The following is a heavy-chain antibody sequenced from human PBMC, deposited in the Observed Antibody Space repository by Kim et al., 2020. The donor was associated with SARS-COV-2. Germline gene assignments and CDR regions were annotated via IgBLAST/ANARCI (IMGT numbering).Heavy chain of an antibody. CDR1: GGSFSGYY. J-gene: IGHJ4*02. Sequence: SETLSLTCAVYGGSFSGYYWSWIRQPPGKGLEWIGEINHSGSTNYNPSLKSRVTISVDTSKNQFSLKLSSVTAADTAVYYCARGRFSSSPPPLYWGQGTLVTVSS. V-gene: IGHV4-34*01. CDR2: INHSGST. D-gene: IGHD6-6*01. CDR3: ARGRFSSSPPPLY.